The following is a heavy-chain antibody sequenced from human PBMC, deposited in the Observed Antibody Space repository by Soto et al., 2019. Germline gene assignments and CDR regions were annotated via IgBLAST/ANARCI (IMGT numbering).Heavy chain of an antibody. CDR1: GGSISSCYYY. CDR2: ISGSGSN. D-gene: IGHD3-3*01. Sequence: SETLSLTCIVSGGSISSCYYYWSWLRQRAGKGLEWLREISGSGSNYYNPSLKSRITRSVDTSKNRFSLKLSSVTAADMAVYYCARVLFGRGNWFDPWGQGTLVTVSS. CDR3: ARVLFGRGNWFDP. V-gene: IGHV4-39*07. J-gene: IGHJ5*02.